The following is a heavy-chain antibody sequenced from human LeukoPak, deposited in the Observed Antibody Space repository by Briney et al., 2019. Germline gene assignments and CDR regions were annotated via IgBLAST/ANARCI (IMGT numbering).Heavy chain of an antibody. CDR3: AKDQSCSGGSCYFDY. Sequence: RSLRLSCAASGFTFSSYSMNWVRQAPGKGLEWVSSISSSSSYIYYADSVKGRFTISRDNAKNSLYLQMNSLRAEDTAVYYCAKDQSCSGGSCYFDYWGQGTLVTVSS. CDR1: GFTFSSYS. CDR2: ISSSSSYI. D-gene: IGHD2-15*01. J-gene: IGHJ4*02. V-gene: IGHV3-21*04.